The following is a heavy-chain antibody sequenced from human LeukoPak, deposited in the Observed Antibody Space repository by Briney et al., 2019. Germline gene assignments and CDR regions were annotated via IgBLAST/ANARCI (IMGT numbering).Heavy chain of an antibody. J-gene: IGHJ3*02. Sequence: GGSLRLSCAASGFTFSSYEMNWVRQAPGKGLEWVSYISSSGSTIYYADSVKGRFTVSRDNSKNTLYLQMNSLRAEDTAVYYCAKDLGVTMVRGVFDIWGQGTMVTVSS. V-gene: IGHV3-48*03. CDR1: GFTFSSYE. D-gene: IGHD3-10*01. CDR2: ISSSGSTI. CDR3: AKDLGVTMVRGVFDI.